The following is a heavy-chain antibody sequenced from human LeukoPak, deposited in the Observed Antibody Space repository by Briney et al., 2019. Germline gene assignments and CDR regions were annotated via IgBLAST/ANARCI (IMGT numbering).Heavy chain of an antibody. J-gene: IGHJ4*02. CDR2: MSKSGST. Sequence: SETLSLTCIVSGGSISCYYWSWIRQPPGKGLEWIGYMSKSGSTDYNPSLQSRITILVDTSKNQFSLKLSSATAADTAVYYCARHKGSSTWYPFDYWGQGTLVTVSS. V-gene: IGHV4-59*08. CDR3: ARHKGSSTWYPFDY. CDR1: GGSISCYY. D-gene: IGHD6-13*01.